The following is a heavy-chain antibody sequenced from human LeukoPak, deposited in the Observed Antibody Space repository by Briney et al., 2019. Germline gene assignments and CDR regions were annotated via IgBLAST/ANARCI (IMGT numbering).Heavy chain of an antibody. CDR3: ARGRLDCSSTSCYYYFDY. J-gene: IGHJ4*02. CDR2: IYPGDSDT. CDR1: GYSFTSYR. V-gene: IGHV5-51*01. Sequence: GESLKISCKGSGYSFTSYRIGWVRQMPGKGLEWMGLIYPGDSDTRYSPSFQGQFTISADKSISTAYLPWSSLKASDTAMYYCARGRLDCSSTSCYYYFDYWGRGTLVTVSS. D-gene: IGHD2-2*01.